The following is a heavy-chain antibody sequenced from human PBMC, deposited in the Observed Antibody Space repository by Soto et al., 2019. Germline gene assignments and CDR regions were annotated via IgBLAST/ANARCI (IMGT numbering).Heavy chain of an antibody. J-gene: IGHJ4*02. V-gene: IGHV3-23*01. CDR2: ISGSGGST. D-gene: IGHD3-9*01. CDR1: GFTFSSYA. Sequence: PGGSLRLSCAASGFTFSSYAMSWVRQAPGKGLEWVSAISGSGGSTYYADSVKGRFTISRDNSKNTLYLQMNSLRAEDTAVYYCAKSLGLRYFDWLSRIDYWGQGTLVTVSS. CDR3: AKSLGLRYFDWLSRIDY.